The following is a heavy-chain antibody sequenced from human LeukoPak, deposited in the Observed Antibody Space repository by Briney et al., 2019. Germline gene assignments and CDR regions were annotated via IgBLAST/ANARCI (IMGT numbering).Heavy chain of an antibody. CDR2: IYSNGIT. V-gene: IGHV4-4*08. CDR1: GGSIFSYY. Sequence: SETLSLTCTVSGGSIFSYYWNWIRQSPGKGLEWLGYIYSNGITNYSPSLRSRGTISIATSKNQFSLRLASVTAADTAIYYCARRAYFDSSGYSPTSGYFDLWGRGTLVTVPS. CDR3: ARRAYFDSSGYSPTSGYFDL. J-gene: IGHJ2*01. D-gene: IGHD3-22*01.